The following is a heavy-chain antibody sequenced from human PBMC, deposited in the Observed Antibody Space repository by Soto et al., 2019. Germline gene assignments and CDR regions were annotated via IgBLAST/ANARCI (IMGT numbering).Heavy chain of an antibody. V-gene: IGHV1-18*01. CDR2: ISAYNGNT. J-gene: IGHJ4*02. Sequence: ASVKVSCKASGYTFTSYGISWVRQAPGQGLEWMGWISAYNGNTNYAQKLQGRVTMTTDTSTSTAYMELRSLRSDDTAVYYCARSFYYDIRGYYWYFDYWGQGTLVTVSS. D-gene: IGHD3-22*01. CDR1: GYTFTSYG. CDR3: ARSFYYDIRGYYWYFDY.